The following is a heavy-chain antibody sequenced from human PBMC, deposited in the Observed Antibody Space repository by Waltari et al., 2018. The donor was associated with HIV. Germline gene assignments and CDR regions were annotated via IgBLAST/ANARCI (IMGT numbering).Heavy chain of an antibody. J-gene: IGHJ6*02. V-gene: IGHV1-2*02. D-gene: IGHD2-2*01. CDR2: INPKSGGT. CDR3: ARGGASTTPRDYNYYGLDV. CDR1: GYTFTDNY. Sequence: QVELVQSGAEVKKPGASVKVSCKASGYTFTDNYIQWVRTAPGHGLEWMGWINPKSGGTKHAQKFQGRVTMTRDTSMSTVYMEVSRLTSDDTAVYYCARGGASTTPRDYNYYGLDVWGQGTTVTVSS.